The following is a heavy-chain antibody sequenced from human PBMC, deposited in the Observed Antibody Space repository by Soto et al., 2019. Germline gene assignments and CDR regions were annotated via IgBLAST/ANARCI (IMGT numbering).Heavy chain of an antibody. J-gene: IGHJ6*02. CDR2: VIPIFGTA. Sequence: QVQLVQSGAEVKKPGSSVKVSCKAFGGTFSTYAISWVRQAPGQGLEWMGGVIPIFGTADYAQKFQGRVTITADESTSIAYMELSSLRSEDTAVYYCARVMVDYYFYGMDVWGQGTTVTVSS. CDR3: ARVMVDYYFYGMDV. D-gene: IGHD2-15*01. V-gene: IGHV1-69*12. CDR1: GGTFSTYA.